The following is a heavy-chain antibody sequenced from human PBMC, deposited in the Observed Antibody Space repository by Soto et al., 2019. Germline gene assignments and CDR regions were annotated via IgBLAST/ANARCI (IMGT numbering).Heavy chain of an antibody. CDR3: ARYYGSGSYYYYYGMDV. Sequence: GASVKVSCKASGYTFTSYCISWVRHAPGQGLEWMGWISAYNGNTNYAQKLQGRVTMTTDTSTSTAYMELRSLRSDDTAVYYCARYYGSGSYYYYYGMDVWGQGTTVTVSS. J-gene: IGHJ6*02. CDR2: ISAYNGNT. D-gene: IGHD3-10*01. V-gene: IGHV1-18*01. CDR1: GYTFTSYC.